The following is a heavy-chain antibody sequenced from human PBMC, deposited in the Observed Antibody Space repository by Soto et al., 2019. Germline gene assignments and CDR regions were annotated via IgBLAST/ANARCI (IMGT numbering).Heavy chain of an antibody. CDR2: IIPIFGTA. V-gene: IGHV1-69*13. Sequence: ASVKVSCKASGGTFSSYAISWVRQAPGQGLEWMGGIIPIFGTANYAQKFQGRVTITADESTSTAYMELSSLRSEDTAVYYCARDGDFCSSGLSGDYGMYVWGQGSTVTVAS. CDR1: GGTFSSYA. D-gene: IGHD6-6*01. J-gene: IGHJ6*02. CDR3: ARDGDFCSSGLSGDYGMYV.